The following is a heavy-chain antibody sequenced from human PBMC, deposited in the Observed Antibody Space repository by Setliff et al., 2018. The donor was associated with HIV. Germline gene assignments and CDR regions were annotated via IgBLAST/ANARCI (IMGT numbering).Heavy chain of an antibody. V-gene: IGHV1-24*01. CDR3: AAGGASSTDHLSSFSERSLYILDS. D-gene: IGHD2-2*01. Sequence: ASVKVSCKVSSSILTDLSIHWVRQAPGKGLEWMGGFDPEDGETVYAQRFQGRVTLTEDTSTKTAYMELSNLKSGDTALYYCAAGGASSTDHLSSFSERSLYILDSWGQGTLVTVSS. J-gene: IGHJ4*02. CDR2: FDPEDGET. CDR1: SSILTDLS.